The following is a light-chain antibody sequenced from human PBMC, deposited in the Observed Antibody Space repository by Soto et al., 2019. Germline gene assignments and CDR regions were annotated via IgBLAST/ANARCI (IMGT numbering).Light chain of an antibody. J-gene: IGKJ1*01. CDR1: QAIATY. CDR2: DAS. CDR3: QQYDNLPPTWT. Sequence: DIQMTQSPSSLSASVGNRVTITCQASQAIATYLTGYQQKPGKAPNLLIYDASNWETGVPSRFSGGGSGTHFTFTISNLQPEDIATYYCQQYDNLPPTWTFGQGTKVEIE. V-gene: IGKV1-33*01.